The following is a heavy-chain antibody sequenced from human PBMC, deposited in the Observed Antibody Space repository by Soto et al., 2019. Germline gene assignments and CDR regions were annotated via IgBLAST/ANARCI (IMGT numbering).Heavy chain of an antibody. Sequence: PSETLSLTCTVSGGSISSYYWSWIRQPPGKGLEWIGYIYYSGSTNYNPSLKSRVTISVDTSKNQFSLKLSSVTAADTAVYYCARGLATNGGGHFDYWGQGTLVTVSS. CDR2: IYYSGST. CDR1: GGSISSYY. CDR3: ARGLATNGGGHFDY. J-gene: IGHJ4*02. D-gene: IGHD5-12*01. V-gene: IGHV4-59*01.